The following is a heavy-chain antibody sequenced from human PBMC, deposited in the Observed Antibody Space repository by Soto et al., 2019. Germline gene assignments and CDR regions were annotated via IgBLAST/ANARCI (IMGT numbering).Heavy chain of an antibody. CDR3: AREEYDSEYFDY. Sequence: QVQLVESGGGAVQPGRSLRLSCAASGFTFSSYAMHWVRQAPGKGLEWVAVISYDGSNKYYADSVKGRFTISRGNSKNTLYLQMDSLRADDTAVYYCAREEYDSEYFDYSGQGTLVTVSS. V-gene: IGHV3-30-3*01. J-gene: IGHJ4*02. D-gene: IGHD1-1*01. CDR1: GFTFSSYA. CDR2: ISYDGSNK.